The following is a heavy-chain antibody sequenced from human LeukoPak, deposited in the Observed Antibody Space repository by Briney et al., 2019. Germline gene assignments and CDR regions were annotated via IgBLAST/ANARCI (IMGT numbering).Heavy chain of an antibody. V-gene: IGHV3-7*03. CDR2: IKQDGSEK. J-gene: IGHJ4*02. CDR1: GFTFSSYW. D-gene: IGHD3-22*01. CDR3: ATSRVMIVVADPFDF. Sequence: GGSLRLSCVASGFTFSSYWMTWVRQAPGKGLEWVANIKQDGSEKYYVDSVKGRFTTSRDNAKNSLYLQMNSLRAEDTAVYYCATSRVMIVVADPFDFWGQGTLVIVSS.